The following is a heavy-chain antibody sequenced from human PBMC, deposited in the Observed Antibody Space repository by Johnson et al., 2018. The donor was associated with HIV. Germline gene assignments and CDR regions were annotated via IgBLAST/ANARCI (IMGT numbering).Heavy chain of an antibody. CDR1: GFTFSDYY. J-gene: IGHJ3*02. V-gene: IGHV3-66*01. CDR3: ARACRDGYTCDAFDI. D-gene: IGHD5-24*01. CDR2: ISSGGST. Sequence: EVQLLESGGGLVKPGGSLRLSCAASGFTFSDYYMSWIRQAPGKGLEWVSVISSGGSTYYADSVNGRFTISRDNSKNTLYLQMNSLRAEDTALYYCARACRDGYTCDAFDIWGQGTMVTVSS.